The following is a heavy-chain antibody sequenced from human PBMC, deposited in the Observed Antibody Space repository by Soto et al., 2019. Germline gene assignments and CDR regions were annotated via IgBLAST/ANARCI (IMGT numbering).Heavy chain of an antibody. Sequence: SETLSLTCTVSGGSISSSSYYWGWIRQPPGKGLEWIGSIYYSGSTYYNPSLKSRVTISVDTSKNQFSLKLSSVAAADTAVYYCARHEEQLVELDYWGQGTLVTVSS. CDR1: GGSISSSSYY. CDR2: IYYSGST. CDR3: ARHEEQLVELDY. J-gene: IGHJ4*02. D-gene: IGHD6-6*01. V-gene: IGHV4-39*01.